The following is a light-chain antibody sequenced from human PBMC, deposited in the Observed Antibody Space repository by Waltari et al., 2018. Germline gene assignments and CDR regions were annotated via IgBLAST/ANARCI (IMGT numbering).Light chain of an antibody. CDR2: KAS. CDR1: QIISKW. CDR3: QQYNSYSLLS. J-gene: IGKJ4*01. Sequence: DIQMTQSPSTLSAPVGDRVIFSCRASQIISKWLAWYQQKPGKAPKLLIYKASTLESGVPSRFSGSGSGTEFTLTISSLQPEDFATYYCQQYNSYSLLSFGGGTKVEIK. V-gene: IGKV1-5*03.